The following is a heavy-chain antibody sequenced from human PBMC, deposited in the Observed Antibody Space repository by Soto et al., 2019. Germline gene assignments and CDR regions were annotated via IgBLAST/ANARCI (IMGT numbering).Heavy chain of an antibody. CDR3: ARDSAGKTDWGLRGAFDF. Sequence: QVQLVESGGGVVQPGRSQRLSCAASGFTFSDHGMHWVRQAPGKGLEGVAVMWYDGSNKYYADSVKGRFSIYRDNSKNTLYLHMGGLRGEATAVYYCARDSAGKTDWGLRGAFDFWGQGTMVTVSS. CDR1: GFTFSDHG. V-gene: IGHV3-33*01. D-gene: IGHD7-27*01. J-gene: IGHJ3*01. CDR2: MWYDGSNK.